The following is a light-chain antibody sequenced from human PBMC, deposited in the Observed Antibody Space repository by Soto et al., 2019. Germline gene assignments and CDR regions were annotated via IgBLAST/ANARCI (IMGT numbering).Light chain of an antibody. J-gene: IGKJ4*01. CDR3: HHYGSPPLT. Sequence: IVLTQSPGTLSLSPGESATLACRASQSVNAAHLAWYQQKPGQAPRLLLQGASTRATGIPDRFSGSGSGTDFTLTISKVEPEDLAVFYCHHYGSPPLTFGGGTKVDIK. CDR1: QSVNAAH. V-gene: IGKV3-20*01. CDR2: GAS.